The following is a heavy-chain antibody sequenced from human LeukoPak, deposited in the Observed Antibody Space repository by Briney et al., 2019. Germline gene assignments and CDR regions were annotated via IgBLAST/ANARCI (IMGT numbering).Heavy chain of an antibody. CDR1: GYTFTGYY. CDR3: ARILIFGVVNYYYGMDV. V-gene: IGHV1-2*02. CDR2: INPNSGGT. J-gene: IGHJ6*02. D-gene: IGHD3-3*01. Sequence: ASVKVSCKASGYTFTGYYMHWVRQAPGQGLEWMGWINPNSGGTNYAQKFQGRVTMTRDTPISTAYMELSRLRSDDTAVYYCARILIFGVVNYYYGMDVWGQGTTVTVSS.